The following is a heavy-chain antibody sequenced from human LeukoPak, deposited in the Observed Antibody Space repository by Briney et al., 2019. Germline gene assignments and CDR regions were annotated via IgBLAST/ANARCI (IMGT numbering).Heavy chain of an antibody. CDR3: ARVGRKDIVVVVAAVWYFDL. CDR2: ISSSSSYI. CDR1: GFTFSSYS. D-gene: IGHD2-15*01. Sequence: GGSLRLSCAASGFTFSSYSMNWVRQAPGKGLEWVSSISSSSSYIYYADSVKGRFTISRDNAKNSLYLQMNSLRAEDTAVYYCARVGRKDIVVVVAAVWYFDLWGRGTLVTVSS. J-gene: IGHJ2*01. V-gene: IGHV3-21*01.